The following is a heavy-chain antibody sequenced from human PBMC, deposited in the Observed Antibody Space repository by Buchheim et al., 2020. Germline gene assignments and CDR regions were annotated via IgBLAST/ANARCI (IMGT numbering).Heavy chain of an antibody. D-gene: IGHD6-6*01. Sequence: QVQLQQWGAGLLKPSETLSLTCAVYGGSFSGYYWSWIRQPPGKGLEWIGEINHSGSTNYNPSLKSRVTISVDTSKNQFFLKLSSVTAADTAVYYCARSSWDSSSSVDYFDYWGQGTL. CDR1: GGSFSGYY. V-gene: IGHV4-34*01. CDR2: INHSGST. J-gene: IGHJ4*02. CDR3: ARSSWDSSSSVDYFDY.